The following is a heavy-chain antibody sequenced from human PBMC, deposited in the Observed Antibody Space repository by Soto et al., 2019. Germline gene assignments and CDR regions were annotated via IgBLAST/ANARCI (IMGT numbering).Heavy chain of an antibody. CDR1: GYTFTGHF. CDR3: ARGGYHLIYYFDY. J-gene: IGHJ4*02. V-gene: IGHV1-2*02. Sequence: VASVKVSCKASGYTFTGHFIHWVRQAPGRGLEWMGWINPNTGGTNYAQKFQGRVTMTRDTSISTAYMELSRLGSDDTAIYYCARGGYHLIYYFDYWGQGTLVTVSS. D-gene: IGHD2-2*01. CDR2: INPNTGGT.